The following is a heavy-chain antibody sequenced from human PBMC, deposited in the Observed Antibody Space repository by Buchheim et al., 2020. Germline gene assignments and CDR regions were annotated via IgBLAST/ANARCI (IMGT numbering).Heavy chain of an antibody. CDR3: ARGSNSRDYFDS. J-gene: IGHJ4*02. Sequence: EVQLVESGGGLVQPGQSLRLSCTASGFTVSRYWIHWVRQAPGKGLVWVSRIDGDGSAADYADSVTGRVTVSRDNAKNTVYLQLNSLRAEDTGVYYCARGSNSRDYFDSWGQGTL. V-gene: IGHV3-74*01. D-gene: IGHD4-23*01. CDR2: IDGDGSAA. CDR1: GFTVSRYW.